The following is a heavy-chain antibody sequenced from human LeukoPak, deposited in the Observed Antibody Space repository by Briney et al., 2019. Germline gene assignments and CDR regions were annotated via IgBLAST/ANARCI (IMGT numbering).Heavy chain of an antibody. V-gene: IGHV3-73*01. CDR1: GFTFSGSA. D-gene: IGHD1-26*01. Sequence: GGSLRLSCAASGFTFSGSAIFWVRQASGKGLEWVGRIRSKADGYATAYAASVKGRFTISRDDSKNTAYLQMNSLKTEDTAVYYCTRFRLTVGATGSAFDIWGQGTMVTVSS. CDR3: TRFRLTVGATGSAFDI. CDR2: IRSKADGYAT. J-gene: IGHJ3*02.